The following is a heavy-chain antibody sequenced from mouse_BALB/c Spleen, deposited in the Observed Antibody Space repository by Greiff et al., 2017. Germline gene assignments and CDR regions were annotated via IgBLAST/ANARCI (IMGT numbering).Heavy chain of an antibody. CDR3: ERHGGSSYSYYFDY. CDR2: ISSGGGST. CDR1: GFAFSSYD. V-gene: IGHV5-12-1*01. J-gene: IGHJ2*01. D-gene: IGHD1-1*01. Sequence: EVNVVESGGGLVKPGGSLKLSCAASGFAFSSYDMSWVRQTPEKRLEWVAYISSGGGSTYYPDTVKGRFTISRDNAKNTLYLQMSSLKSEDTAMYYCERHGGSSYSYYFDYWGQGTTLTVSS.